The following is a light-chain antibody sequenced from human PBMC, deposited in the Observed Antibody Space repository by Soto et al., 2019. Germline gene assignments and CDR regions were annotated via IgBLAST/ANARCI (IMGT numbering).Light chain of an antibody. Sequence: EIVLTQSPGTLSLSPGERATLSCRASQSVSSSYLAWYQQKPGQAPRLLIYDASNRATGIPARFSGSGSGTDFTLTISSLEPEDFAVYFCQQYNRWPLTFGQGTKVDIK. CDR1: QSVSSSY. CDR2: DAS. J-gene: IGKJ1*01. V-gene: IGKV3-20*01. CDR3: QQYNRWPLT.